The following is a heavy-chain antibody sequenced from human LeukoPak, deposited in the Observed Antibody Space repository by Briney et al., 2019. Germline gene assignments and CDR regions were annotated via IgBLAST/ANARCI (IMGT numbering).Heavy chain of an antibody. CDR1: GFTFSRYE. D-gene: IGHD3-10*01. J-gene: IGHJ4*02. Sequence: GGSLRLSCEASGFTFSRYEMNWVRQAPGKGLEWVSYISRSGDTIYFADSVKGRFTISRDNAKNSLYLQMSSLRAEDTAVYYCARDYASDYWGQGTLVTVSS. V-gene: IGHV3-48*03. CDR2: ISRSGDTI. CDR3: ARDYASDY.